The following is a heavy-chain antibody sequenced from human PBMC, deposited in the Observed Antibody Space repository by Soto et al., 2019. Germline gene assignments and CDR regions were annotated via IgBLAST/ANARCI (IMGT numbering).Heavy chain of an antibody. Sequence: QVQLQESGPGLVKPSQTLSLTCTVSGGSISSGDYYWRWIRQPPGKGLEWIGYIYYSGSTYYNPSLKSRVTIAVDTSKNQFSLKLSSVTAADTAVYYCARGDLVPAARYYYYGMDVWGQGTTVTVSS. CDR3: ARGDLVPAARYYYYGMDV. CDR2: IYYSGST. J-gene: IGHJ6*02. CDR1: GGSISSGDYY. D-gene: IGHD2-2*01. V-gene: IGHV4-30-4*01.